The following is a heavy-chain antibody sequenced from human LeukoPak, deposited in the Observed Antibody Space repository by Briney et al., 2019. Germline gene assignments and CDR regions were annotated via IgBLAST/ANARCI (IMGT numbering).Heavy chain of an antibody. D-gene: IGHD4-17*01. CDR2: IRSKDNSYAT. CDR3: TRVRHDYGEYLPDY. CDR1: GFTFSDAV. Sequence: GGSLRLSCAASGFTFSDAVMHWVRQASGKGLEWVGRIRSKDNSYATEYGASVKGRFTISRDDSKNTAYLQMNSLKTEDTALYYCTRVRHDYGEYLPDYWGQGTLVTVSS. J-gene: IGHJ4*02. V-gene: IGHV3-73*01.